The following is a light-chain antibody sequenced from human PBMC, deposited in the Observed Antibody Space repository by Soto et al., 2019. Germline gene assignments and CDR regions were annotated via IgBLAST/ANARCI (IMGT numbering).Light chain of an antibody. CDR1: QGIRND. CDR2: AAS. CDR3: LHHCTSPLT. V-gene: IGKV1-17*01. Sequence: DIQMTQFPSSLSASVGDRVTITCRASQGIRNDLAWYQQKPGKAPKRLIYAASILQSGVPSRFSGSRSGTEFPLPISSLQPEDFATFYCLHHCTSPLTFGHGTKVQIK. J-gene: IGKJ1*01.